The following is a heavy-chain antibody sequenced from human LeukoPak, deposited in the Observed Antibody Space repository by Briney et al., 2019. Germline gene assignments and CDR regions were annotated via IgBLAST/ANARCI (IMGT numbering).Heavy chain of an antibody. V-gene: IGHV4-4*07. J-gene: IGHJ4*02. CDR3: ARDTYNYGSPAYYFDY. CDR1: GVSISSYS. Sequence: SETLSLTCTVSGVSISSYSWSWIRQPAGKGLDWIGRIYTSGSTNYNPSLKSRVTMSVDTSKNQFSLKLSSVTAADTAVYYCARDTYNYGSPAYYFDYWGQGTLVTVSS. CDR2: IYTSGST. D-gene: IGHD5-18*01.